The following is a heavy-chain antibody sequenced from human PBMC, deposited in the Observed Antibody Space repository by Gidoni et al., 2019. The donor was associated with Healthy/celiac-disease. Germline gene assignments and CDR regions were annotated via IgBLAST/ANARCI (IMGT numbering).Heavy chain of an antibody. Sequence: QVQLVQSGAEVKKPGSSVKVSWKASGGNGSSDAISWVRQAPGHGLEWMGRIIPILGIANSAQKFQGRVTITADTSTSTAYMELSSLRSEDTAVYYCARDRVAYCSSTSCYEYAFDIWGQGTMVTVSS. J-gene: IGHJ3*02. CDR2: IIPILGIA. V-gene: IGHV1-69*04. CDR3: ARDRVAYCSSTSCYEYAFDI. D-gene: IGHD2-2*01. CDR1: GGNGSSDA.